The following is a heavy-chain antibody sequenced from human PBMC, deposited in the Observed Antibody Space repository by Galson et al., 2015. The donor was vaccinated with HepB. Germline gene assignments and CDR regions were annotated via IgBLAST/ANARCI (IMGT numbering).Heavy chain of an antibody. J-gene: IGHJ4*02. Sequence: SVKVSCKASGYTFTSYYMHWVRQAPGQGLEWMGIINPSGGSTSYAQKFQGRVTMTWDTSTSTVYMELSSLRSEDTAVYYCARLSAVEMATIGPASRDAQIDYWGQGTLVTVSS. CDR2: INPSGGST. V-gene: IGHV1-46*01. CDR3: ARLSAVEMATIGPASRDAQIDY. D-gene: IGHD5-24*01. CDR1: GYTFTSYY.